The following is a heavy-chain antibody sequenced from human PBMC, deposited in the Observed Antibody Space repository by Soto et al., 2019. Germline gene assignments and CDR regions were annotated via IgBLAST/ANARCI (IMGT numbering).Heavy chain of an antibody. CDR2: IRGRGGST. CDR3: AKETGTRGGGAFDF. J-gene: IGHJ3*01. CDR1: GFTFSSHA. Sequence: PGGSLRLSCAASGFTFSSHAMSWVRQAPGKGLERVTAIRGRGGSTYYADYVKGRFTISRDNSKNTLYLQMNSLRAEDTAVYYCAKETGTRGGGAFDFWGQVTMVTVSS. V-gene: IGHV3-23*01. D-gene: IGHD1-7*01.